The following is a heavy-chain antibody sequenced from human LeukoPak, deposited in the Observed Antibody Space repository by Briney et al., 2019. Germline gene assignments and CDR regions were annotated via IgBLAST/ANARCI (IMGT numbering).Heavy chain of an antibody. CDR1: GFTFSSYA. CDR2: ISGSGGSS. Sequence: GGSLRLSCAASGFTFSSYAMSWVRQAPGKGLEWVSAISGSGGSSYYADSVKGRFTISRDNSKNTLYLQMNSLRAEDTAVYYCAKEPAEYSSSLGGWFDPWGQGTLVTVSS. CDR3: AKEPAEYSSSLGGWFDP. J-gene: IGHJ5*02. D-gene: IGHD6-6*01. V-gene: IGHV3-23*01.